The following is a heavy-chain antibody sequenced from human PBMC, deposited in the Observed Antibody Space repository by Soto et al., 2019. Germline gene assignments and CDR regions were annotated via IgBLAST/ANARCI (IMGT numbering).Heavy chain of an antibody. CDR2: IYWDDDK. CDR3: AHRGGYYDSSGYYPFDY. CDR1: GFSLSTSGVG. V-gene: IGHV2-5*02. D-gene: IGHD3-22*01. J-gene: IGHJ4*02. Sequence: QITLKESGPTLVKPTQTLTLTCTFSGFSLSTSGVGVGWIRQPPGKALEWLALIYWDDDKRYSPSLKSRLTITKDTSKNQVVLTMTIMDPVDTATYYCAHRGGYYDSSGYYPFDYWGQGTLVTVSS.